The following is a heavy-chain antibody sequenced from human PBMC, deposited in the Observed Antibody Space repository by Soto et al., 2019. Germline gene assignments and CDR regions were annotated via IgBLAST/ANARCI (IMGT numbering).Heavy chain of an antibody. CDR1: GFTFTSSA. CDR2: IVVGSGNT. D-gene: IGHD6-6*01. J-gene: IGHJ4*02. CDR3: ARALRSLYSSSSPPGY. Sequence: ALVKVSCKASGFTFTSSAVQWVRQARGQRLEWIGWIVVGSGNTNYAQKFQERVTSTRDMSTSTAYMELSSLRSEDTAVYYCARALRSLYSSSSPPGYWGQGTLVTVSS. V-gene: IGHV1-58*01.